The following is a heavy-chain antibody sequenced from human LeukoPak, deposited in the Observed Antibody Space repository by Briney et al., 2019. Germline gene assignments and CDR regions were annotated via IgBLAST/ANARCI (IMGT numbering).Heavy chain of an antibody. J-gene: IGHJ4*01. Sequence: GGSLRLSCAASGFTFNDSYMSWIRQAPGKGLEWLSYISSHSISTNYADSVKGRFTSSRDNAKNSLYLQMNSLRAEDTAVYYCARGVGETLSGWTLDYWGHGTLVAVSS. V-gene: IGHV3-11*06. CDR3: ARGVGETLSGWTLDY. CDR2: ISSHSIST. D-gene: IGHD6-19*01. CDR1: GFTFNDSY.